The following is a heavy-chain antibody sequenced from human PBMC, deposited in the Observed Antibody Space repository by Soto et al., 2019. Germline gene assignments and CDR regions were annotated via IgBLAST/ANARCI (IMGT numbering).Heavy chain of an antibody. CDR1: GYTFTVYY. Sequence: ASVKVSCKASGYTFTVYYMHWVRQAPGQGLEWMGWINPKSGGTMYPQKFQGRVTMTWDTFISTAYMALTRLRSDDTAVYYCARDLAKGGGSVGFDYWGQGTLVTVSS. J-gene: IGHJ4*02. V-gene: IGHV1-2*02. D-gene: IGHD1-26*01. CDR2: INPKSGGT. CDR3: ARDLAKGGGSVGFDY.